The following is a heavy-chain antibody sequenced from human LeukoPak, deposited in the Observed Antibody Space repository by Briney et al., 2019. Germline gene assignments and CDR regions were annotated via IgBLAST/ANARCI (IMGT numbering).Heavy chain of an antibody. CDR1: GFTFSSYE. CDR3: ARGGLNEVLLWAPLDY. J-gene: IGHJ4*02. Sequence: PGGSLRLSCAASGFTFSSYEMNWVRQAPGKGLEWVSYISSSGSTIYYADSVKGRFTISRDNAKNSLYLQMNSLRAEDTAVYYCARGGLNEVLLWAPLDYWGQGTLVTVSS. D-gene: IGHD3-10*01. V-gene: IGHV3-48*03. CDR2: ISSSGSTI.